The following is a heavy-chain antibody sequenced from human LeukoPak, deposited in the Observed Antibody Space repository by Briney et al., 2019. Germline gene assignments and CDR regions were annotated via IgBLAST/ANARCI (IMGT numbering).Heavy chain of an antibody. J-gene: IGHJ5*02. V-gene: IGHV4-34*01. D-gene: IGHD2-2*02. Sequence: SETLSLTCAVYGGSFSGYYWSWIRQPPGKGLEWLGEINHSGSTNYNPSLKSRVTISVDTSKNQFSLKLSSVTAADTAVYYCARGTPGLLYLNWFDPWGQGTLVTVSS. CDR1: GGSFSGYY. CDR3: ARGTPGLLYLNWFDP. CDR2: INHSGST.